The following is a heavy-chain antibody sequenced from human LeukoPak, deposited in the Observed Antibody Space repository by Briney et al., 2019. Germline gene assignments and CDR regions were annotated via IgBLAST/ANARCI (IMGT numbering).Heavy chain of an antibody. CDR2: IYPGDSDT. V-gene: IGHV5-51*01. J-gene: IGHJ4*02. CDR3: ARHVVDTAMATAY. CDR1: GYSFTSYW. D-gene: IGHD5-18*01. Sequence: GESLKISCKGSGYSFTSYWIGWVRQMPGKGLERMGIIYPGDSDTRYSPSFQGQVTISADKSISTAYLQWSSLKASDTATYYCARHVVDTAMATAYWGQGTLVTVSS.